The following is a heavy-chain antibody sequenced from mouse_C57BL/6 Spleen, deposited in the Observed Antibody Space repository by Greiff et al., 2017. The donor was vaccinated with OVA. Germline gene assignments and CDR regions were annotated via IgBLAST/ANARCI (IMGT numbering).Heavy chain of an antibody. D-gene: IGHD4-1*02. CDR1: GYTFTSYW. J-gene: IGHJ2*01. CDR3: ARDPTGGDYFDY. V-gene: IGHV1-52*01. CDR2: IDPSDSET. Sequence: VQLQQPGAELVRPGSSVKLSCKASGYTFTSYWMHWVKQRPIQGLEWIGNIDPSDSETHYNQKFKDKATLTVDKSSSTAYMQLSSLTSEDSAVYYCARDPTGGDYFDYWGQGTTLTVSS.